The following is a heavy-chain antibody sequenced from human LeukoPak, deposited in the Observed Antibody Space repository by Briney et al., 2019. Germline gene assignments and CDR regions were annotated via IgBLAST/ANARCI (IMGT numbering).Heavy chain of an antibody. V-gene: IGHV3-48*02. CDR1: GFTFSSYN. Sequence: GGSLRLSCAASGFTFSSYNMNWVRQAPGKGLEWVSYISTISKTIYYADSVKGRFTISRDNAKNSLYLQMNSLRDEDTAVYYCARDMGYCSGDSCYPNWFDPWGQGTLVTVSS. J-gene: IGHJ5*02. CDR2: ISTISKTI. D-gene: IGHD2-15*01. CDR3: ARDMGYCSGDSCYPNWFDP.